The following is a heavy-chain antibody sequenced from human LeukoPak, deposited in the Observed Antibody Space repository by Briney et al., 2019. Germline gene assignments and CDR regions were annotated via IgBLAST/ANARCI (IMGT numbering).Heavy chain of an antibody. D-gene: IGHD2-21*02. CDR3: ARDLACQTSADCYHFDY. V-gene: IGHV3-7*01. J-gene: IGHJ4*02. Sequence: PGGSLRLSCAASGFTFRSYWMSWVRQAPGKGLEWVANIKQDGSEKYYVDSVKGRFTISRDNAKNSLYLQMNSLRAEETAVYYCARDLACQTSADCYHFDYWGQGTLVTVSS. CDR2: IKQDGSEK. CDR1: GFTFRSYW.